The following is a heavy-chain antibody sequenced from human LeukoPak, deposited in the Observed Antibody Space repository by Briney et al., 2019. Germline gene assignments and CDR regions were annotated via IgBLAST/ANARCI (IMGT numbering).Heavy chain of an antibody. CDR2: ISSSGSTI. J-gene: IGHJ4*02. Sequence: GGSLRLSCAASGFTFSDYYMSWIRQAPGKGLEGVSYISSSGSTIYYADSVKGRFTISRDNAKNSLYLQMNSLRAEDTAVYYCAKAEVYRAFDYWGQGTLVTVSS. V-gene: IGHV3-11*04. CDR1: GFTFSDYY. CDR3: AKAEVYRAFDY. D-gene: IGHD2-8*01.